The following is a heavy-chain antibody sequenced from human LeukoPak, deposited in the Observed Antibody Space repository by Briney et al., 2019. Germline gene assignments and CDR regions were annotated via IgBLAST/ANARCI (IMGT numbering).Heavy chain of an antibody. J-gene: IGHJ4*02. CDR3: ARDSTYYYDSGSSGPHYFDN. D-gene: IGHD3-10*01. CDR1: GFTFSNYA. CDR2: ISSGGTYE. Sequence: GGSLRLSCAASGFTFSNYAMHWVRQAPGKGLEWVSLISSGGTYEYYADSVKGRFPISGDNSKNTLYLQLNSLRAEDTAVYYCARDSTYYYDSGSSGPHYFDNWGQGTLVTVSS. V-gene: IGHV3-30*01.